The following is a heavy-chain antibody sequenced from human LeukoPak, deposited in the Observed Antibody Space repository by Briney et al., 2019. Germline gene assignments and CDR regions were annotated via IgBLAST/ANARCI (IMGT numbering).Heavy chain of an antibody. D-gene: IGHD6-13*01. CDR3: ARTAAAGLPRPGAFDI. CDR2: XSWNSGSI. Sequence: AAXXFTXXXXAMHXVRXAPXXXXXXXSXXSWNSGSIGYADSVKGRFTISRDNAKNSLYLQMNSLRAEDTAVYYCARTAAAGLPRPGAFDIWGQGTMVTVSS. CDR1: XFTXXXXA. V-gene: IGHV3-9*01. J-gene: IGHJ3*02.